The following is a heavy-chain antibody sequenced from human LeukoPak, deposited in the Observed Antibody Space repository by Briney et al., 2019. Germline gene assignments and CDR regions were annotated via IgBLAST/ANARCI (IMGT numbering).Heavy chain of an antibody. CDR3: AYSIVATILDY. J-gene: IGHJ4*02. Sequence: GASVKVSCKASGYTFTSYYMHWVRQAPGPGLQWMGIINPSGGSTSYAQKFQGRVTMTRDTSTSTVYMELSSLRSEGTAVYYCAYSIVATILDYWGQGTLVTVSS. V-gene: IGHV1-46*01. CDR2: INPSGGST. CDR1: GYTFTSYY. D-gene: IGHD5-12*01.